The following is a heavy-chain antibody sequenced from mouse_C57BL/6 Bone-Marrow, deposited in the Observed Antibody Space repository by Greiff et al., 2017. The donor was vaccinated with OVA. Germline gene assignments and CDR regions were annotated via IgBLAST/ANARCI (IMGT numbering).Heavy chain of an antibody. CDR3: ARLYYYGYAMDY. J-gene: IGHJ4*01. CDR2: ISNGGGST. Sequence: EVHLVESGGGLVQPGGSLKLSCAASGFTFSDYYMYWVRQTPEKRLEWVAYISNGGGSTYYPDTVKGRFTISRDNAKNTLYLQMSRLKSEDTAMYYCARLYYYGYAMDYWGQGTSVTVSS. D-gene: IGHD1-1*01. V-gene: IGHV5-12*01. CDR1: GFTFSDYY.